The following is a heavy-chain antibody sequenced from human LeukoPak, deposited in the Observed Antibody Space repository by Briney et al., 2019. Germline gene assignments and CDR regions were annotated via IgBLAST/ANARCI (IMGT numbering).Heavy chain of an antibody. V-gene: IGHV4-39*01. CDR3: ASRPRSYCSGGSCYPGPDDY. J-gene: IGHJ4*02. CDR2: IYYSGST. D-gene: IGHD2-15*01. Sequence: SETLSLTCTVSGGPISSSSYYWGWIRQPPGKGLEWIGSIYYSGSTYYNPSLKSRVTISVDTSKNQFSLKLSSVTAADTAAYYCASRPRSYCSGGSCYPGPDDYWGQGTLVTVSS. CDR1: GGPISSSSYY.